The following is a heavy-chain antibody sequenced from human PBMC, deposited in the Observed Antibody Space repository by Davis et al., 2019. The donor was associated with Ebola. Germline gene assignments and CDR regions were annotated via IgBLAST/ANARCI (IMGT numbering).Heavy chain of an antibody. CDR1: GFTFSSYW. V-gene: IGHV3-7*01. Sequence: GESLKISCAASGFTFSSYWMSWVRQAPGKGLEWVANIKQDGSEKYYVDSVKGRFTISRDNAKNSLYLQMNSLRAEDTAVYYCARFRSSRGWFDPWGQGTLVTVSS. CDR3: ARFRSSRGWFDP. D-gene: IGHD6-13*01. CDR2: IKQDGSEK. J-gene: IGHJ5*02.